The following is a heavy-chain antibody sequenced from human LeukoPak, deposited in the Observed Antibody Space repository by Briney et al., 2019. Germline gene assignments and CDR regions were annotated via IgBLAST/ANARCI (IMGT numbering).Heavy chain of an antibody. CDR2: INPNSGGT. V-gene: IGHV1-2*02. Sequence: ASVKVSCKASGYTFTGYYMHWVRQAPGQGLEWMGWINPNSGGTNYAQKFQGRVTMTRDASIITAYMELSTLRSDDTAVYYCARDRELAYCGGDCPPPGNIDYWGQGTLVTVSS. D-gene: IGHD2-21*02. CDR1: GYTFTGYY. J-gene: IGHJ4*02. CDR3: ARDRELAYCGGDCPPPGNIDY.